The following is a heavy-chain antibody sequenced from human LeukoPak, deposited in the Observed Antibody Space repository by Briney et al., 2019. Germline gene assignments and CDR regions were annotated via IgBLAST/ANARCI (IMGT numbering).Heavy chain of an antibody. CDR2: IYPGDSDT. CDR3: ARHLSSSYGTYDYTIH. Sequence: GESLKISFKAPGYRFTSYWIGWVRQMPGKGLGWMGIIYPGDSDTEYSPSFQGQVTISVDKSISTAYLQWSSLKASDTAMYYCARHLSSSYGTYDYTIHWGQGTLVTVSS. CDR1: GYRFTSYW. D-gene: IGHD4-11*01. V-gene: IGHV5-51*01. J-gene: IGHJ4*02.